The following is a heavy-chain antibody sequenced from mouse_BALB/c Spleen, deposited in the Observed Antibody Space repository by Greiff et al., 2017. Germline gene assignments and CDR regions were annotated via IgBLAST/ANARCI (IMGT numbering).Heavy chain of an antibody. CDR2: IYPGSGST. V-gene: IGHV1-55*01. CDR3: ARDDYDGGDLYYYAMDY. CDR1: GYNFTSYW. Sequence: QVQLQQPGAELVKPGTSVKLSCKASGYNFTSYWINWVKLRPGQGLEWIGDIYPGSGSTNYNEKFKSKATLTVDTSSSTAYMQLSSLASEDSALYYCARDDYDGGDLYYYAMDYWGQGTSVTVSS. J-gene: IGHJ4*01. D-gene: IGHD2-4*01.